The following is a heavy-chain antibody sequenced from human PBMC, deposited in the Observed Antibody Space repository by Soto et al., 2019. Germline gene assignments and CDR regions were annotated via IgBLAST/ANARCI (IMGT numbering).Heavy chain of an antibody. CDR2: MHYTGFS. J-gene: IGHJ6*03. D-gene: IGHD3-3*02. V-gene: IGHV4-59*02. Sequence: SETLSITCSFSGDSVTSHYLTWIRQSPEKGLEWIGYMHYTGFSHYNPTLKSRLTISVDRSKNQFTLQLTSVTAADTAVYYCARVELFFCCYVFYRDYIYVRAQRTSVTVS. CDR1: GDSVTSHY. CDR3: ARVELFFCCYVFYRDYIYV.